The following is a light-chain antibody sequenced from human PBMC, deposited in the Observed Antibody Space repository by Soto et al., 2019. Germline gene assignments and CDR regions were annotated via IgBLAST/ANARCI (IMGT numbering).Light chain of an antibody. V-gene: IGKV3-20*01. Sequence: ERVLTQSPGTLSLSRGERATLSCRASQSVGSSYLAWYQQKPGQAPRLLIFGASSRAAGIPERFSGSGSGTDFTLTISRLEPEDLAVYYCQQYGGSPGTFGNGTKVEIK. CDR3: QQYGGSPGT. CDR2: GAS. J-gene: IGKJ4*02. CDR1: QSVGSSY.